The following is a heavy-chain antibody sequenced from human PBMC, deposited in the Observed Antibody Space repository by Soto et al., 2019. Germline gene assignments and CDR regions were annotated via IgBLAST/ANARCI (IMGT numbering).Heavy chain of an antibody. Sequence: GASVKVSCKASGRTFSSHAINWVRQAPGQGLEWMGTIIPIFGPANFAKQFQGRVTITADESTTTAYMELSSLRSEDTAVYYCATGSLTGTGGRIGYHYYGMDVWGQGTTVTVSS. V-gene: IGHV1-69*13. J-gene: IGHJ6*02. D-gene: IGHD1-20*01. CDR1: GRTFSSHA. CDR2: IIPIFGPA. CDR3: ATGSLTGTGGRIGYHYYGMDV.